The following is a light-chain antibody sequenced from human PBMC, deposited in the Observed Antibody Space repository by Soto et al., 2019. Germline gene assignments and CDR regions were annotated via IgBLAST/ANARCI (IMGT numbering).Light chain of an antibody. Sequence: QSVLTQPPSVSGAPGQRVTISCTGSSSNFGADFDVHWYRQLPGTAPKLLIYGNINRPSGVPDRFSGSTSGTSASLTITGLQAEDEADYYCQSYDTSLNVYVVFGGGTKLTVL. V-gene: IGLV1-40*01. CDR1: SSNFGADFD. CDR2: GNI. J-gene: IGLJ2*01. CDR3: QSYDTSLNVYVV.